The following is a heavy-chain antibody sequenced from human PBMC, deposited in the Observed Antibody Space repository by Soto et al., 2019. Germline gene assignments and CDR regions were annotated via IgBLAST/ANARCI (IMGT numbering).Heavy chain of an antibody. J-gene: IGHJ4*02. CDR2: ISAYNGNT. V-gene: IGHV1-18*01. D-gene: IGHD3-16*01. CDR1: GYTFTNFG. CDR3: AGGGTPTDY. Sequence: QVQLVQSGAEVKKPGASVKVSCKASGYTFTNFGISWVRQAPGQGLEWMGWISAYNGNTNYAQNFQGRVTMTTDTSSSTASMELRSLRSSDTAVYYCAGGGTPTDYWGQGTLVTGSS.